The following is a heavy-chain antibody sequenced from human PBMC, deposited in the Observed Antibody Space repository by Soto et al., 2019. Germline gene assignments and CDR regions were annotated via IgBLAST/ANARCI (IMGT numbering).Heavy chain of an antibody. D-gene: IGHD3-22*01. CDR2: INHIGST. Sequence: PSETLSLTCAVYGGSFSGYYWSWIRQPPGKGLEWIAEINHIGSTNYNPSLKSRVTISVDTSKNQFSLKLSSVTAADTAVYYCASDYYDSSGYYYRGYWGQGTLVTVSS. CDR3: ASDYYDSSGYYYRGY. V-gene: IGHV4-34*01. CDR1: GGSFSGYY. J-gene: IGHJ4*02.